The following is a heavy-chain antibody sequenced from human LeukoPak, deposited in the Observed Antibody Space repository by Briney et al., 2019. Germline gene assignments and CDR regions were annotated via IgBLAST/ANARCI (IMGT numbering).Heavy chain of an antibody. CDR1: GFTFDDYA. V-gene: IGHV3-43*02. J-gene: IGHJ4*02. Sequence: GGSLRLSCAASGFTFDDYAMHWVRQAPGKGLEWVSLISGDGGSTYYADSVKGRFTISRDNSKNSLYLQMNSLRTEDTVLYYCAKAGLYQGVDYWGQGTLATVSS. CDR2: ISGDGGST. CDR3: AKAGLYQGVDY. D-gene: IGHD2-2*01.